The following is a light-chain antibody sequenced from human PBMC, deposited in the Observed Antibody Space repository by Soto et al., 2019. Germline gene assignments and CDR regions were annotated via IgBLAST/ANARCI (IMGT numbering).Light chain of an antibody. Sequence: EIVLTQPPATLSLSPGERATLSCRASQSVSSYLAWYQQKPGQAPGLLIYGASSRATGIPDRFSGSGSGTDFTLTISRLEPEDFAVYYCQQYGSSPTFGQGTKVDIK. V-gene: IGKV3-20*01. J-gene: IGKJ1*01. CDR2: GAS. CDR1: QSVSSY. CDR3: QQYGSSPT.